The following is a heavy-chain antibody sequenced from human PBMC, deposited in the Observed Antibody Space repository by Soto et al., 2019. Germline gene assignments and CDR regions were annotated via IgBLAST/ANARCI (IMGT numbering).Heavy chain of an antibody. CDR1: GYSFTSYW. J-gene: IGHJ3*02. CDR3: ARPSGDFWTQGAFDI. CDR2: IYPGDSDT. Sequence: GESLKISCKGSGYSFTSYWIGWVRQMPGKGLEWMGIIYPGDSDTRYSPSFQGQVTISAGKSISTAYLQWSSLKASDTAMYYCARPSGDFWTQGAFDIWGQGTMVTVSS. V-gene: IGHV5-51*01. D-gene: IGHD3-3*01.